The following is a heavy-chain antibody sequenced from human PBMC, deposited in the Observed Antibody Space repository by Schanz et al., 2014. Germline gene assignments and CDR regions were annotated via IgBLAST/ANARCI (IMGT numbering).Heavy chain of an antibody. CDR1: GFTFSSYA. CDR3: AKSRRSFGECDAFDI. D-gene: IGHD3-10*01. Sequence: EVQLVESGGGLVQPGGSLRLSCAASGFTFSSYAMSWVRRAPGKGLEWISAISGSGGSTYYADSMKGRSTISRDNSKNTLYLQMTSLRAEDTAVYSCAKSRRSFGECDAFDIWGQGTMVTVSS. CDR2: ISGSGGST. J-gene: IGHJ3*02. V-gene: IGHV3-23*04.